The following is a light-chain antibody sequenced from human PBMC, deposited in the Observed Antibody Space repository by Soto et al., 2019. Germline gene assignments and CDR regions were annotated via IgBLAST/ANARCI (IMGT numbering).Light chain of an antibody. J-gene: IGLJ1*01. V-gene: IGLV3-21*04. CDR3: QVWDSSSDHSP. Sequence: SYELTQPPSVSVAPGKTARITCGGNNIGSKSVHWYQQKPGQAPVLVIYYDSDRPSGIPERFSGSNSGNTATLTISRVEAGDEADYYCQVWDSSSDHSPFGTGTKLTVL. CDR2: YDS. CDR1: NIGSKS.